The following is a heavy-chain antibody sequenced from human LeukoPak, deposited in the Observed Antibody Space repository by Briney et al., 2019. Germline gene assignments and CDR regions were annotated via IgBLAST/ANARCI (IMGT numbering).Heavy chain of an antibody. V-gene: IGHV1-46*01. CDR3: ARDPYYGSGRYRYGMDV. Sequence: AASVKVSCKASGYTFTSYYMHWVRQAPGQGLEWTGIINPSGGSTSYAQKFQGRVTMTRDMSTSTDYMELSSLRSEDTAVYYCARDPYYGSGRYRYGMDVWGKGTTVTISS. D-gene: IGHD3-10*01. CDR1: GYTFTSYY. CDR2: INPSGGST. J-gene: IGHJ6*04.